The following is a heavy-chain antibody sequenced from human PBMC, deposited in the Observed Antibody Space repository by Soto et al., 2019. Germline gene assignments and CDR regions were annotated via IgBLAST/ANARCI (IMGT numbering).Heavy chain of an antibody. V-gene: IGHV3-30*18. Sequence: QVQLVESGGGVVQPGRSLRLSCAASGFTFSSYGMHWVRQAPGKGLEWVAVISYDGSNKYYADSVKGRFTISRDNSKNTLYLQMNSLRAEDTAVYYCAKKIAYYFDYWGQGTLVTVSS. CDR2: ISYDGSNK. CDR3: AKKIAYYFDY. D-gene: IGHD6-13*01. J-gene: IGHJ4*02. CDR1: GFTFSSYG.